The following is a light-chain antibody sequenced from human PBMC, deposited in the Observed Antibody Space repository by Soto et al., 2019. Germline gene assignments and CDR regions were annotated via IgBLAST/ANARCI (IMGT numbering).Light chain of an antibody. J-gene: IGLJ1*01. Sequence: QSVLTQPPSVSAAPGQKVTISCSGSSSNIGNNYVSWYQQLPGTAPKLLIYANNKRPSGIPDRFSGSKSGTSATPDITGLQAGDEADYYCGTWDSSLTVYVFGTGTKLTVL. CDR1: SSNIGNNY. V-gene: IGLV1-51*01. CDR2: ANN. CDR3: GTWDSSLTVYV.